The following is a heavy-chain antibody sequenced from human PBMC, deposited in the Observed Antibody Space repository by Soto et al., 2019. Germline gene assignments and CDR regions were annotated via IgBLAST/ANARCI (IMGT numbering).Heavy chain of an antibody. CDR2: VSHSGVT. D-gene: IGHD3-22*01. J-gene: IGHJ3*02. V-gene: IGHV4-59*11. Sequence: SETLSLTCAVSGGSLTSHYWTWIRQPPGKGLEWIGYVSHSGVTNYKPSLEGRVTISVDTSKNQFSLNLRTVTAADTALFYCARGYYYDSSGVAFDIWGQGTLVTVSS. CDR1: GGSLTSHY. CDR3: ARGYYYDSSGVAFDI.